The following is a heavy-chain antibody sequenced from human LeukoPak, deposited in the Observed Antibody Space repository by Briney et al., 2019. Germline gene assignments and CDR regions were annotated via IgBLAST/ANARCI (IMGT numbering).Heavy chain of an antibody. CDR2: INPNNGGT. CDR3: SSGWFLEWFLFEF. CDR1: GYTFTRYY. D-gene: IGHD3-3*01. Sequence: ASVKVSCKASGYTFTRYYMHWVRQAPGQGLEWMGWINPNNGGTNYAQKFQGRVTMTRDTSINTAYMELIRLRVDDTAVYYYSSGWFLEWFLFEFWGQGTLVRV. J-gene: IGHJ4*02. V-gene: IGHV1-2*02.